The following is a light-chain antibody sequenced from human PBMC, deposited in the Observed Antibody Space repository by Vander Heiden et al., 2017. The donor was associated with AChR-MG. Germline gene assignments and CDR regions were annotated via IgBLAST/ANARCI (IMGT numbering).Light chain of an antibody. CDR1: SSDVGGYKF. V-gene: IGLV2-14*03. CDR3: SSYTSSGSYV. CDR2: DVS. J-gene: IGLJ1*01. Sequence: QSALTQPASVSGSPGQSITISCTGTSSDVGGYKFVSWYQQHAAKAPKLMIYDVSNRPSGVSNRFSGSKSGDTASLTISGLQAEDEADYYCSSYTSSGSYVFGTGTKVTVL.